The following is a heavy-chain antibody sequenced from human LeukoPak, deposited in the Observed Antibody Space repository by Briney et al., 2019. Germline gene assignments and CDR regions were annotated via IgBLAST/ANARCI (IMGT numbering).Heavy chain of an antibody. V-gene: IGHV4-39*01. Sequence: NSSETLSLTCTVSGGSISSSSYYWGWIRQPPGKGLEWIGSIYYSGSTYYNPSLKSRVTISVDTSKNQFSLKLSSVTAADTAVYYCARIPEVGDILTGYDPRYFDYWGQGTLVTVSS. CDR3: ARIPEVGDILTGYDPRYFDY. CDR2: IYYSGST. J-gene: IGHJ4*02. D-gene: IGHD3-9*01. CDR1: GGSISSSSYY.